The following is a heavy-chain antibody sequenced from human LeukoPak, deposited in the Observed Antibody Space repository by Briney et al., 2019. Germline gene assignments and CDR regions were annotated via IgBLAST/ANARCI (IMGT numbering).Heavy chain of an antibody. D-gene: IGHD3-22*01. J-gene: IGHJ4*02. V-gene: IGHV3-21*01. Sequence: PGGSLRLSCAASGFTFSSYSMNWVRQAPGKGLEWVSSISSSSSSYIYYADSVKGRFTISRDNAKNSLYLQMNSLRAEDTAVYYCARWHYDSSGYYLFDYWGQGTLVTVSS. CDR2: ISSSSSSYI. CDR3: ARWHYDSSGYYLFDY. CDR1: GFTFSSYS.